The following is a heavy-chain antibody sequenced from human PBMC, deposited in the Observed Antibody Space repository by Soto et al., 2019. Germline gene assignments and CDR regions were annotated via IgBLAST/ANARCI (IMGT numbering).Heavy chain of an antibody. J-gene: IGHJ6*02. V-gene: IGHV3-30*03. CDR3: AHGPDSSSSEGGDYYYYYGMDV. CDR2: ISYDGSNK. D-gene: IGHD6-6*01. CDR1: GFTFSSYG. Sequence: QVQLVESGGGVVQPGRSLRLSCAASGFTFSSYGMHWVRQAPGKGLEWVAVISYDGSNKYYADSVKGRFTISRDNSKNTLYLQMNSLRAEDTAVYYCAHGPDSSSSEGGDYYYYYGMDVWGQGTRVTVSS.